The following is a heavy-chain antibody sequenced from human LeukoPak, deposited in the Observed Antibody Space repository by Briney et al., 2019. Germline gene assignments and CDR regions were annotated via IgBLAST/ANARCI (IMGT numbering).Heavy chain of an antibody. J-gene: IGHJ4*02. Sequence: SETLSLTCAVSGDSISSGRYSWSWIRQPPGKGLEWIGSIHIGGSTYHNPSLKSRVTISVDTSKNQFSLKLRSVTAADTAVYYCARLWSTDCSGGSCPHQPNSWGQGTLVTVSS. CDR1: GDSISSGRYS. V-gene: IGHV4-39*01. CDR2: IHIGGST. D-gene: IGHD2-15*01. CDR3: ARLWSTDCSGGSCPHQPNS.